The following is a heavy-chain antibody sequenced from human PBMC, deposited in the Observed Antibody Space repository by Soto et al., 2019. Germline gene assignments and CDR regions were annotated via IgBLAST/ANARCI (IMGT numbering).Heavy chain of an antibody. CDR2: ISSSSSYI. CDR3: ARDYGDYSGGFDP. V-gene: IGHV3-21*01. Sequence: GGSLRLSCAASGFTFSSYSMNWVRQAPGKGLEWVSSISSSSSYIYYADSVKGRFTISRDNAKNSLYLQMNSLRAEDTAVYYCARDYGDYSGGFDPWGQGTLVTVSS. CDR1: GFTFSSYS. J-gene: IGHJ5*02. D-gene: IGHD4-17*01.